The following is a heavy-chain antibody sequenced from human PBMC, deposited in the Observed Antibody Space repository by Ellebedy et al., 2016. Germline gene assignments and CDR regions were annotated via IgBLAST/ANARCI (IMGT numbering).Heavy chain of an antibody. D-gene: IGHD4-17*01. CDR2: FDPEDGET. Sequence: ASVKVSCKASGYTFTSYAMHWVRQAPGKGLEWMGGFDPEDGETIYAQKFQGRVTMTEDTSTDTAYMELSSLRSEDTAVYYCATAAPRGDQIFYYYGMDVWGQGTTVTVSS. CDR1: GYTFTSYA. J-gene: IGHJ6*02. V-gene: IGHV1-24*01. CDR3: ATAAPRGDQIFYYYGMDV.